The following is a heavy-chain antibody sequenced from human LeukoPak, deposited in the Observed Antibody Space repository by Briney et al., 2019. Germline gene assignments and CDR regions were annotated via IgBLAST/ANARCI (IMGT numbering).Heavy chain of an antibody. V-gene: IGHV7-4-1*02. J-gene: IGHJ6*03. Sequence: ASVKVSCKPSGYTFNTYAMNWVRQAPGQRLEWMGWINTDTGKPTYAQGFTGRFVFSLDTSVSTAYLQISSLQAEDTAVYYCARGKYYDSWIGHRYYYMDVWGKGTTVTVSS. CDR1: GYTFNTYA. D-gene: IGHD3-3*01. CDR3: ARGKYYDSWIGHRYYYMDV. CDR2: INTDTGKP.